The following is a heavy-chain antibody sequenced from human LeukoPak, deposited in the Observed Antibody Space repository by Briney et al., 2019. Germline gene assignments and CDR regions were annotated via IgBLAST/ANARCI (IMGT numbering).Heavy chain of an antibody. V-gene: IGHV3-23*01. D-gene: IGHD2-15*01. J-gene: IGHJ5*02. CDR1: GFTFSTYS. Sequence: PGGSLRLSCAASGFTFSTYSMSWVRQAPGRGLEWVSTFSASDGRTFYADSVRGRFTISRDNSKNTLYLQMNSLRAEDTAVYYCARRYCSGGSCYSFRGDWFDPWGQGTLVTVSS. CDR2: FSASDGRT. CDR3: ARRYCSGGSCYSFRGDWFDP.